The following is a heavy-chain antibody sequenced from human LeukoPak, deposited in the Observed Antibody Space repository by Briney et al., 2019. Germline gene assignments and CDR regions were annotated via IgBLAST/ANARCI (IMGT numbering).Heavy chain of an antibody. CDR3: ARDRIIGMDV. CDR2: ISSSSSYI. J-gene: IGHJ6*02. CDR1: GFTFSSYS. D-gene: IGHD3-10*01. Sequence: GGSLRLSCAASGFTFSSYSMNWVRQAPGKGLEWVSSISSSSSYIYYADSVKGRFTVSRDNAKNSLYLQMNSLRAEDTAVYYCARDRIIGMDVWGQGTTVTVSS. V-gene: IGHV3-21*01.